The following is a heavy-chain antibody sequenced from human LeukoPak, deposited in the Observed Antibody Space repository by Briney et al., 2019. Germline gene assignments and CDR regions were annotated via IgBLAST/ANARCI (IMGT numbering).Heavy chain of an antibody. CDR1: EFTFSSYS. J-gene: IGHJ4*02. CDR3: ARDDGSYSRSPGFDY. D-gene: IGHD1-26*01. CDR2: ISSSSSYI. V-gene: IGHV3-21*01. Sequence: GGSLRLSCAASEFTFSSYSMNWVRQAPGKGLEWVSSISSSSSYIYYADSVKGRFTIFRDNARNSLFLQMNSLRAEDTAVYYCARDDGSYSRSPGFDYWGQGTLVTVSS.